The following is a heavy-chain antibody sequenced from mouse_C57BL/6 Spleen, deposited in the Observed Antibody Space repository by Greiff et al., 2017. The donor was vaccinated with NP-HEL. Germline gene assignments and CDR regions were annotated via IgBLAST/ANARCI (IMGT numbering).Heavy chain of an antibody. CDR1: GFTFTDYY. CDR2: IRYKANGYTT. V-gene: IGHV7-3*01. J-gene: IGHJ1*03. Sequence: EVQRVESGGGLVQPGGSLSLSCAASGFTFTDYYMCWVRQPPGKALEWLGFIRYKANGYTTESSASVQGRFTISRDNSQIILYLQMNALGAEDSATYYCSRAVTTWYFDVWGTGTTVTVSS. D-gene: IGHD2-2*01. CDR3: SRAVTTWYFDV.